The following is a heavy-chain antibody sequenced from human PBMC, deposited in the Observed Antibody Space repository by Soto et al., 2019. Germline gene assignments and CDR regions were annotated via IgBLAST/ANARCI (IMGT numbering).Heavy chain of an antibody. CDR2: INPSGGST. J-gene: IGHJ3*02. CDR3: ARESYYYDSSGSHGAFDI. D-gene: IGHD3-22*01. V-gene: IGHV1-46*01. CDR1: GYTFTSYY. Sequence: QVQLVQSGAEVKKPGASVKVSCKASGYTFTSYYMHWVRQAPGQGLEWMGIINPSGGSTSYAQKFQGRVTMTRDTSTSTVYMELSSLRSEDTAVYYCARESYYYDSSGSHGAFDIWGQGTMVTVSS.